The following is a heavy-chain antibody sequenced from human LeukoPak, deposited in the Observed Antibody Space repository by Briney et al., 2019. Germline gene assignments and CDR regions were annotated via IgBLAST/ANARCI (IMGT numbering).Heavy chain of an antibody. J-gene: IGHJ4*02. CDR2: IHYSGAT. Sequence: SETLSLTCTVSGGSISGYYWSWIRQPPGKGLEWLGFIHYSGATNYNSSLKRRLTISVHASQTQVSVKLTSVTAADTAMYYCARHNGGGSDPFDCWGQGTLVTVSS. CDR3: ARHNGGGSDPFDC. CDR1: GGSISGYY. V-gene: IGHV4-59*08. D-gene: IGHD2-8*01.